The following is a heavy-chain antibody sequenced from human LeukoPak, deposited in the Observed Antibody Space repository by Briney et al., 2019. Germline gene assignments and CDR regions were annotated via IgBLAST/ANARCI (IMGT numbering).Heavy chain of an antibody. J-gene: IGHJ4*02. CDR2: IYHSGRT. D-gene: IGHD3-3*01. V-gene: IGHV4-38-2*01. CDR3: ARIPSDYYDFWSGYYDYYFDY. CDR1: GYSISSGYY. Sequence: SETLSLTCAVSGYSISSGYYWGWIRQPPGKGLEWIGSIYHSGRTYYNPSLKSRVTISVDTAKNQFSLKLSSVTAADTAVYYCARIPSDYYDFWSGYYDYYFDYWGQGTLVTVSS.